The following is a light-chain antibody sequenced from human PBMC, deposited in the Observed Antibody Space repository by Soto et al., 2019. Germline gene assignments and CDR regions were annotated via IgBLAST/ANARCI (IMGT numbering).Light chain of an antibody. CDR1: SRDVGDYNY. Sequence: QSVLTQPASGSGSPGQSITISCTGTSRDVGDYNYVSWYQQYPGKVPKLIMYEVNYRPSGVSDRFAGSKSGNTASLTISGLQAEDEADYYCSSYTSSTTDVFGTGTKLTVL. J-gene: IGLJ1*01. V-gene: IGLV2-14*01. CDR3: SSYTSSTTDV. CDR2: EVN.